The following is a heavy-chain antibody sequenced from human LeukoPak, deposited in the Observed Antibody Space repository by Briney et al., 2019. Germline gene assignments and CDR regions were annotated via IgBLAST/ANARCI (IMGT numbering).Heavy chain of an antibody. J-gene: IGHJ3*02. Sequence: QXPGQGXXXXGGIIPIFGTANYAQKFQGRVTITADESTSTAYMELSSLRSEDTAVYYCARDLSTASDAFDIWGQGTMVTVSS. CDR3: ARDLSTASDAFDI. D-gene: IGHD2/OR15-2a*01. V-gene: IGHV1-69*01. CDR2: IIPIFGTA.